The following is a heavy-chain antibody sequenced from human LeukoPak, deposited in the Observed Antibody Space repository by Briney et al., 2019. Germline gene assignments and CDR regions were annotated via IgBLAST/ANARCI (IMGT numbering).Heavy chain of an antibody. Sequence: GASVKVSCKASGYTFNGYYMHWVRQAPGQGLEWMGWINPNSGGTNYAQKFQGRVTMTRDTSISTAYMELSRLRSEDTAAYYCARGPIHCSGGSCYSRWFDPWGQGTLVTVSS. D-gene: IGHD2-15*01. CDR3: ARGPIHCSGGSCYSRWFDP. J-gene: IGHJ5*02. V-gene: IGHV1-2*02. CDR2: INPNSGGT. CDR1: GYTFNGYY.